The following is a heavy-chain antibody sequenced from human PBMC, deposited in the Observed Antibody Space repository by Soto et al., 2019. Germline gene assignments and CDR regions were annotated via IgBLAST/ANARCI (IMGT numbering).Heavy chain of an antibody. V-gene: IGHV4-34*01. CDR1: GGSFSGYY. CDR2: INHSGST. D-gene: IGHD3-10*01. J-gene: IGHJ6*02. Sequence: GTLSLTCAVYGGSFSGYYWSWIRQPPGKGLEWIGEINHSGSTNYNPSLKSRVTISVDTSKNQFSLKLSSVTAADTAVYYCARGRITMVRGEYYYGMDVWGQGTTFTVSS. CDR3: ARGRITMVRGEYYYGMDV.